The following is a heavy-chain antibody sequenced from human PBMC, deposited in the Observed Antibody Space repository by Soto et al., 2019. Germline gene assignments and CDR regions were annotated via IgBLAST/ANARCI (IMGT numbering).Heavy chain of an antibody. D-gene: IGHD1-1*01. Sequence: QVQLVASGGGLVKPGGSLRLSCAASGFTFSDYYMSWIRQAPGKGLEWVSYISSSGSTIYYADSVKGRFTISRANAQNSLYLQMPRLRAEDTAVYYCASVVSLERRWGYYDYGGDVLGQGTTGTGSS. J-gene: IGHJ6*02. CDR3: ASVVSLERRWGYYDYGGDV. V-gene: IGHV3-11*01. CDR2: ISSSGSTI. CDR1: GFTFSDYY.